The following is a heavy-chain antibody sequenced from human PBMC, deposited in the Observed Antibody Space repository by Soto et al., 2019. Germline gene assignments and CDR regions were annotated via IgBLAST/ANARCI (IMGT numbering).Heavy chain of an antibody. CDR2: IVVGSGNT. J-gene: IGHJ6*02. Sequence: SVKVSCKASGFTFTSSAVQWVRQARGQRLEWIGWIVVGSGNTNYAQKFQERVTITRDMSTSTAYMELSSLRSEDTAVYYCAADPGYCSGGSCYDPPGGYYYYYGMDVWGQGTTVTVSS. D-gene: IGHD2-15*01. V-gene: IGHV1-58*01. CDR3: AADPGYCSGGSCYDPPGGYYYYYGMDV. CDR1: GFTFTSSA.